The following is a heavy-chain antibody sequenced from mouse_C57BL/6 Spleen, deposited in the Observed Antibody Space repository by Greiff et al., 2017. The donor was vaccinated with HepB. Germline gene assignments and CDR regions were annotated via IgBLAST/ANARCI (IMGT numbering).Heavy chain of an antibody. J-gene: IGHJ2*01. V-gene: IGHV5-4*01. CDR3: ARDEGGYLDY. CDR1: GFTFSSYA. Sequence: EVKVVESGGGLVKPGGSLKLSCAASGFTFSSYAMSWVRQTPEKRLEWVATISDGGSYTYYPDNVKGRFTISRDNAKNNLYLQMSHLKSEDTAMYYCARDEGGYLDYWGQGTTLTVSS. D-gene: IGHD1-1*02. CDR2: ISDGGSYT.